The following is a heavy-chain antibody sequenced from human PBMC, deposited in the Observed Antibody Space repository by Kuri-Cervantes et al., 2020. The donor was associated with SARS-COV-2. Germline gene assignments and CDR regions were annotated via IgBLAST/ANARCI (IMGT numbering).Heavy chain of an antibody. V-gene: IGHV4-59*01. CDR3: ARDSSRYGDYGWFDP. Sequence: SETLSLTCTVSGGSISSYYWSWIRQPPGKGLEWIGYIYYSGSTNYSPSLKSRVTISVDTSKNQFSLKLSSVTTADTAVYYCARDSSRYGDYGWFDPWGQGTLVTVSS. CDR1: GGSISSYY. J-gene: IGHJ5*02. D-gene: IGHD4-17*01. CDR2: IYYSGST.